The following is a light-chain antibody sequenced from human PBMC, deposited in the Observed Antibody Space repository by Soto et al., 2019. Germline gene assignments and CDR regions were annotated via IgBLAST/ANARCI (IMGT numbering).Light chain of an antibody. CDR2: GAS. J-gene: IGKJ5*01. CDR1: QSVSSN. V-gene: IGKV3-15*01. CDR3: QQYNTWPPIT. Sequence: SPATLSVSPGERATLSCMASQSVSSNLAWYQQKPGQAPRLLIFGASTRATGIPARFSGSGSGTEFTLTISSLQSEDFAVYYCQQYNTWPPITFGPGTRLEIK.